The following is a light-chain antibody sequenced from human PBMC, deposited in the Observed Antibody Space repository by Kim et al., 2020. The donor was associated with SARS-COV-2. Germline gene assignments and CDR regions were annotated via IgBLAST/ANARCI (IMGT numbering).Light chain of an antibody. J-gene: IGLJ3*02. CDR1: SSDVGNYNL. Sequence: QSALTQPASVSGSPGQSITISCTGTSSDVGNYNLVSWYQQHPGKAPKLIIYEVTKRPSGVSNRFSGSKSGKTASLTISGLQAEDEADYYCCSYAGSRSWVFGGGTKVTVL. CDR2: EVT. CDR3: CSYAGSRSWV. V-gene: IGLV2-23*02.